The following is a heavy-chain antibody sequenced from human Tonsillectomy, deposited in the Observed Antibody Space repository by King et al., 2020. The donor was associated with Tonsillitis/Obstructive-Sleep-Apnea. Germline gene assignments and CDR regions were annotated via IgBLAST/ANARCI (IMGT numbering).Heavy chain of an antibody. CDR3: ARASGYSTDL. J-gene: IGHJ5*02. CDR1: GYTFTGYY. Sequence: HVQLVESGAEVKKPGASVKVSCKASGYTFTGYYLHWVRQAPGQGLEWMGWINPNSGGTKYVQKFQGRVTMTRDTSISAAYMELSSLRSDDTAVYYCARASGYSTDLWGQGTLDTVSS. CDR2: INPNSGGT. D-gene: IGHD5-12*01. V-gene: IGHV1-2*02.